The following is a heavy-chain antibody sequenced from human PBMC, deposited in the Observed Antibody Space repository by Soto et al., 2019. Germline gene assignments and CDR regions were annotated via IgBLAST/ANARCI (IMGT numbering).Heavy chain of an antibody. J-gene: IGHJ5*02. CDR1: GFTFSDSW. D-gene: IGHD4-4*01. V-gene: IGHV3-7*01. Sequence: EVQLVESGGGLVQPGGSLRLSCTASGFTFSDSWMTWVRQAPGKGLEWVARIKPDESEKKYADSVKGRFYISRDNAKNSMYLQMDSLRGEDTAVYYCVRGGSKYASWGQGTLVTVSS. CDR2: IKPDESEK. CDR3: VRGGSKYAS.